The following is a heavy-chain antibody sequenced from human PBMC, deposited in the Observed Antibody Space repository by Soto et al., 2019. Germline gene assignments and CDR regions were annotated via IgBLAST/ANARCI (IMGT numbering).Heavy chain of an antibody. J-gene: IGHJ3*02. CDR2: IYYSGST. V-gene: IGHV4-59*01. CDR3: ASFGDTPMVRGGDAFDI. D-gene: IGHD3-10*01. CDR1: GGSLSRFY. Sequence: SETPSLPRTVSGGSLSRFYWSWVRQPPGKGLEWIGYIYYSGSTNYNPSLKSRVTISVDTSKNQFSLKLSSVTAADTAVYYCASFGDTPMVRGGDAFDIWGQGTMVTVSS.